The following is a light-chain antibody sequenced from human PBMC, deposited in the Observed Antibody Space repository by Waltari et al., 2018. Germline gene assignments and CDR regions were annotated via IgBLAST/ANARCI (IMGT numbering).Light chain of an antibody. CDR3: CSYAGSDTWV. J-gene: IGLJ3*02. V-gene: IGLV2-11*01. Sequence: QSALTQPRSVSGSPGQSVTISCTGTSSDVGTYQYVSWYQQHPGKAPKLMIYDVTERPSGAPERFSGSKSGHTASLTISGLQAEDEADYYCCSYAGSDTWVVGGGTKLTVL. CDR1: SSDVGTYQY. CDR2: DVT.